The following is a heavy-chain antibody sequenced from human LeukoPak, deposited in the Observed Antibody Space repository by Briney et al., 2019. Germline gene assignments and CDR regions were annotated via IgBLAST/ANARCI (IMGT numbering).Heavy chain of an antibody. J-gene: IGHJ4*02. D-gene: IGHD3-10*01. Sequence: ASVKVSCKASGFTFSGYYMHWVRQAPGQGLEWMAWISPNSGGTNYVQKFQGRVTVTRDASISTDYMEISGLTSDDTALYYCAREPSGSGGYDYWGQGTLVTVSS. CDR3: AREPSGSGGYDY. CDR2: ISPNSGGT. CDR1: GFTFSGYY. V-gene: IGHV1-2*02.